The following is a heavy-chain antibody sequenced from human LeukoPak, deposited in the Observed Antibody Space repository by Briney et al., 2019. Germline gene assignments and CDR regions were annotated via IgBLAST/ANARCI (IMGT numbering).Heavy chain of an antibody. CDR3: ARDLDNYYGMDV. CDR2: ISSRSSTI. V-gene: IGHV3-48*01. J-gene: IGHJ6*02. CDR1: GFTFSTYS. Sequence: GRPLRLSCAAAGFTFSTYSMNWVRQAPGKRLEWVSYISSRSSTIYYVDSVKGRFTISRDNAKNSLYLQMNSLRAEHTAVYYCARDLDNYYGMDVWGQATTVTLSS. D-gene: IGHD2-2*03.